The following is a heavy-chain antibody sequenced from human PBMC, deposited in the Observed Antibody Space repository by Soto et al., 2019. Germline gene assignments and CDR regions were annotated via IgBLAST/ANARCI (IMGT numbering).Heavy chain of an antibody. CDR1: GYSFTSYW. Sequence: GESLKISCKGSGYSFTSYWIGWVRQIPGKGLEWMGIIYPGDSDTRYSPSFQGQVTISADKSISTAYLQWSSLKASDTAMYYCARRSPLYYDFCSGPQYYFDYWGQGTLVTVSS. CDR3: ARRSPLYYDFCSGPQYYFDY. V-gene: IGHV5-51*01. D-gene: IGHD3-3*01. CDR2: IYPGDSDT. J-gene: IGHJ4*02.